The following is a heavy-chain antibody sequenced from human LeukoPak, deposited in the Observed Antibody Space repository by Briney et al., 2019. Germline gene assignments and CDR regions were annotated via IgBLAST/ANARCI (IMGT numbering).Heavy chain of an antibody. CDR2: INHSGST. J-gene: IGHJ5*02. CDR1: GGSLSYYD. D-gene: IGHD2/OR15-2a*01. Sequence: SETLSLTCAVYGGSLSYYDWSWIRQPPGKGLEWIGEINHSGSTNYNPSLKSRVTMSVDTSKTQFSMKLSPVTAADTAVYYCARSGLFLNWFDPWGQGTLVTVSS. V-gene: IGHV4-34*01. CDR3: ARSGLFLNWFDP.